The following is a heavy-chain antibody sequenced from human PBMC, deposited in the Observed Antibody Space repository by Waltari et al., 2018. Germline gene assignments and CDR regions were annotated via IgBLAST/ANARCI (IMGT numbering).Heavy chain of an antibody. CDR3: ALMIYDAFDI. V-gene: IGHV4-61*02. J-gene: IGHJ3*02. CDR1: GGSISSGSYY. CDR2: IYTSGST. D-gene: IGHD3-22*01. Sequence: QVQLQESGPGLVKPSQTLSLTCTVSGGSISSGSYYWSWIRQPARKGLEWIGRIYTSGSTNYNPSLKSRVTISVDTSKNQFSLKLSSVTAADTAVYYCALMIYDAFDIWGQGTMVTVSS.